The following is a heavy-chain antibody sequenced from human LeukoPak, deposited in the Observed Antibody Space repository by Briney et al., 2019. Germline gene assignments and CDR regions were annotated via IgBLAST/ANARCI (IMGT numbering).Heavy chain of an antibody. V-gene: IGHV1-46*01. CDR2: INPSGGST. D-gene: IGHD1-26*01. CDR3: ARAWGPFPVIVGATFNWFDP. J-gene: IGHJ5*02. Sequence: ASVKVSCTASGYTFTSYYMHWVRQAPGQGLEWMGIINPSGGSTSYAQKFQGRVTMTRDTSTSTVYMELSSLRSEDTAVYYCARAWGPFPVIVGATFNWFDPWGQGTLVTVSS. CDR1: GYTFTSYY.